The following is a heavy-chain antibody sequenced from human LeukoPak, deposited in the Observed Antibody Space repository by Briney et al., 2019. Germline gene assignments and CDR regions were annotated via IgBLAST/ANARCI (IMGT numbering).Heavy chain of an antibody. CDR1: GGSITSSSYY. Sequence: SETLSLTCTVSGGSITSSSYYWGWVRQPPGKGLEWIAYIYYSGSANYNPSLKSRVTISVDTSNNQLSLKLTSVTAADTAVYFCARVGSSGWSFDYWGQGVLVTVSS. V-gene: IGHV4-61*05. J-gene: IGHJ4*02. CDR3: ARVGSSGWSFDY. CDR2: IYYSGSA. D-gene: IGHD6-19*01.